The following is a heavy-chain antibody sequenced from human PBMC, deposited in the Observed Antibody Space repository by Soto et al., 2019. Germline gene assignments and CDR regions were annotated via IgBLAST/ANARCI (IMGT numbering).Heavy chain of an antibody. CDR1: GFTFSNAW. J-gene: IGHJ6*02. CDR3: TTGCTNGVCYYYYYYGMDV. CDR2: IKSKTDGGTT. Sequence: GGSLRLSCAASGFTFSNAWMNWVRQAPGKGLEWVGRIKSKTDGGTTDYAAPVKGRFTISRDDSKNTLYLQMNSLKTEDTAVYYCTTGCTNGVCYYYYYYGMDVWGQGTTVTVSS. V-gene: IGHV3-15*07. D-gene: IGHD2-8*01.